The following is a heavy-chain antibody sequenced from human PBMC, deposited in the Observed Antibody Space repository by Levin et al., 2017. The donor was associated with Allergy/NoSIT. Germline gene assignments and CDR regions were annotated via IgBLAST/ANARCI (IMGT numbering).Heavy chain of an antibody. CDR3: ASAYSSSVVGFDP. J-gene: IGHJ5*02. CDR2: INHSGST. CDR1: GGSFSGSY. V-gene: IGHV4-34*01. D-gene: IGHD6-13*01. Sequence: SQTLSLTCAVYGGSFSGSYWSWIRQPPGKGLEWIGEINHSGSTNYNPSLKSRVTISVDTSKNQFSLKLSSVTAADTAVYYCASAYSSSVVGFDPWGQGTLVTVSS.